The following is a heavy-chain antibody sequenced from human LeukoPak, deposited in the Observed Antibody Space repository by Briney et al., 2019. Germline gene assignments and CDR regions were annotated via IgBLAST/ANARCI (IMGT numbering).Heavy chain of an antibody. J-gene: IGHJ4*02. V-gene: IGHV3-48*04. CDR1: GFAFSSYS. D-gene: IGHD6-6*01. CDR2: ISSSGSTI. CDR3: ARDGNSKISSSWALDY. Sequence: GGSLRLSCAASGFAFSSYSMNWVRQAPGKGLEWVSYISSSGSTIYYTDSVKGRFTISRDSAKNSLYLQMNSLRAEDTAVYYCARDGNSKISSSWALDYWGQGTLVTVSS.